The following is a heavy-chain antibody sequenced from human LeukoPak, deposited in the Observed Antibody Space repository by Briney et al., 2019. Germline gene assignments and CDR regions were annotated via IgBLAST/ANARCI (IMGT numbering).Heavy chain of an antibody. Sequence: ASVNVSCKASGYTFTAYYVHWVRQAPGQGLEWMGWINPNSGGTNYAQKFQGRVTMTRDTSISTAYMELSRLRSDDTAVYYCAASLSPVFFDSKPRSTAAQRRGRPHIHPNWFDPWGQGTLVTVSS. V-gene: IGHV1-2*02. J-gene: IGHJ5*02. CDR2: INPNSGGT. CDR3: AASLSPVFFDSKPRSTAAQRRGRPHIHPNWFDP. D-gene: IGHD3-9*01. CDR1: GYTFTAYY.